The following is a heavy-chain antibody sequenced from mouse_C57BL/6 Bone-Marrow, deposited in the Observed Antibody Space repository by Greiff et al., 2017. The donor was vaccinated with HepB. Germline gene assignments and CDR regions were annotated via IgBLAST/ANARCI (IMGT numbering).Heavy chain of an antibody. CDR1: GFNIKDDY. CDR3: TTSSYFDY. D-gene: IGHD1-1*01. CDR2: IDPENGDT. V-gene: IGHV14-4*01. J-gene: IGHJ2*01. Sequence: VQLQQSGAELVRPGASVKLSCTASGFNIKDDYMHWVKQRPEQGLEWIGWIDPENGDTEYASKFQGKATITADTSSNTAYLPLSSLTSEDTAVYYCTTSSYFDYWGQGTTLTVSS.